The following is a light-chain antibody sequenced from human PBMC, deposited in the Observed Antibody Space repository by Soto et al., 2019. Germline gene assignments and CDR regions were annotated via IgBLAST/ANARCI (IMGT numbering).Light chain of an antibody. V-gene: IGKV3-20*01. CDR2: GAS. CDR3: QQYGSSAWT. J-gene: IGKJ1*01. Sequence: EIVLTQSPGTLSLSPGERATLSCRASQSVSSSYLAWYQHKPGQAPRLLIYGASSRATGIPDRFSGSGSGTDLTLTISRLEPEDFAVYYCQQYGSSAWTFGQGTKVEIK. CDR1: QSVSSSY.